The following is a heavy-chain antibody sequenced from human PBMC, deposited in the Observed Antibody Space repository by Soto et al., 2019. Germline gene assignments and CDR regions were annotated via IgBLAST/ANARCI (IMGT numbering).Heavy chain of an antibody. CDR2: IRSKAYGGTI. D-gene: IGHD1-1*01. J-gene: IGHJ6*02. Sequence: EVQLVESGGGLVQPGRSLRLACTASGFSFAENAMSWVRQAPGKGLEWVGFIRSKAYGGTIDYAAAVKGRFTFSRDDSGSVAYLQMNGLKTEDTAVYYCTRAGIDKSGTTHYYYGIDVWGRGTTVTVSS. CDR1: GFSFAENA. V-gene: IGHV3-49*04. CDR3: TRAGIDKSGTTHYYYGIDV.